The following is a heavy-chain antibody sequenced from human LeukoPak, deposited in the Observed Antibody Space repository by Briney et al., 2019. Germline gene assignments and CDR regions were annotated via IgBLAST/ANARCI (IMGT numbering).Heavy chain of an antibody. CDR2: IYYSGST. CDR3: ARQTYYYGSGQKRFDY. Sequence: SETLSLTCTVSGGSISSSTYYWGWIRQPPGKGLEWIGSIYYSGSTYYNASLKSRVTISIDTSKDQFSLKLSSVTAADTAVYYCARQTYYYGSGQKRFDYWGQGTLVIVSS. V-gene: IGHV4-39*07. CDR1: GGSISSSTYY. J-gene: IGHJ4*02. D-gene: IGHD3-10*01.